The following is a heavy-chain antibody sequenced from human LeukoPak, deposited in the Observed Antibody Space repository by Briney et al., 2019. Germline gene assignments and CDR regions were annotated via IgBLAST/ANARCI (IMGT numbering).Heavy chain of an antibody. CDR1: GFTFSSYD. CDR2: IGTAGDT. Sequence: GGSLRLSCAASGFTFSSYDMHWVRQATGKGLEWVSAIGTAGDTYYPGSVKGRFTISRENAKNSLYLQMNSLRAGDTAVYYCARGERGDNYYDSSPWGQGTLVTVSS. J-gene: IGHJ5*02. V-gene: IGHV3-13*01. CDR3: ARGERGDNYYDSSP. D-gene: IGHD3-22*01.